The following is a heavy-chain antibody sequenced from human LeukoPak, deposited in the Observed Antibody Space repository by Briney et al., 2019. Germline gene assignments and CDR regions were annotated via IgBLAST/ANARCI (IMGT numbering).Heavy chain of an antibody. CDR1: GFTFSSSW. J-gene: IGHJ6*02. CDR2: INHDGSTT. V-gene: IGHV3-74*01. CDR3: VRDRFYAMDV. Sequence: PGGSLRPSCAASGFTFSSSWMHWVRQAPGKGLVWVSRINHDGSTTNYVDSVKGRFTISRDNAKNTLYLQMNSLRAEDTAVFYCVRDRFYAMDVWGQGTTVTVSS. D-gene: IGHD3-16*01.